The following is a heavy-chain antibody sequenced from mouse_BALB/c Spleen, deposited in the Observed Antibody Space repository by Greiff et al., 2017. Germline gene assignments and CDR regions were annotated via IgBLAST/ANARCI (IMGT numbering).Heavy chain of an antibody. CDR2: IDPANGNT. V-gene: IGHV14-3*02. CDR3: ARRELGPGYFDY. D-gene: IGHD4-1*01. J-gene: IGHJ2*01. Sequence: VQLQQSGAELVKPGASVKLSCTASGFNIKDTYMHWVKQRPEQGLEWIGRIDPANGNTKYDPKFQGKATITADTSSNTAYLQLSSLTSEDTAVYYCARRELGPGYFDYWGQGTTLTVSS. CDR1: GFNIKDTY.